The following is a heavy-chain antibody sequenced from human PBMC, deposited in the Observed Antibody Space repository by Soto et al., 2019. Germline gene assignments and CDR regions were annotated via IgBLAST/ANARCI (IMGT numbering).Heavy chain of an antibody. CDR3: ARAKRGSDPISTDFDY. CDR2: IYYRGST. Sequence: PSETPSLTCTVSGCSISSSSYYWGWIRQPPGKGLEWIGSIYYRGSTNYNPSLKSRVNISVDTSKNQFSLKLSSVTAADTAVYYCARAKRGSDPISTDFDYWGQGTLVTVSS. D-gene: IGHD3-10*01. CDR1: GCSISSSSYY. V-gene: IGHV4-39*07. J-gene: IGHJ4*02.